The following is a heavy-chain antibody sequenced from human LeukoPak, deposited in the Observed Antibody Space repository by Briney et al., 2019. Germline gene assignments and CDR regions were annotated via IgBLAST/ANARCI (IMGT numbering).Heavy chain of an antibody. CDR3: ARSIAVAGPSYYFDY. CDR1: GGTFSSYA. J-gene: IGHJ4*02. V-gene: IGHV1-69*05. CDR2: IIPIFGTA. D-gene: IGHD6-19*01. Sequence: SVKVSCKASGGTFSSYAISWVRQAPGQGLEWMGGIIPIFGTANYAQKFQGRVTITTDESTSTAYMELSSLRSEDTAVYYCARSIAVAGPSYYFDYWGQGTLVTVSS.